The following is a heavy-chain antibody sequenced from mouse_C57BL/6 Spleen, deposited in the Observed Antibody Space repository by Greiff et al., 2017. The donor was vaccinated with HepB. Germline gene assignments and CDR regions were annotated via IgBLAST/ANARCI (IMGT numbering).Heavy chain of an antibody. CDR1: GYAFTNYL. J-gene: IGHJ4*01. CDR3: ARSGIYYGNYGAMDY. D-gene: IGHD2-1*01. V-gene: IGHV1-54*01. CDR2: INPGSGGT. Sequence: VQGVESGAELVRPGTSVKVSCKASGYAFTNYLIEWVKQRPGQGLEWIGVINPGSGGTNYNEKFKGKATLTADKSSSTAYMQLSSLTSEDSAVYFCARSGIYYGNYGAMDYWGQGTSVTVSS.